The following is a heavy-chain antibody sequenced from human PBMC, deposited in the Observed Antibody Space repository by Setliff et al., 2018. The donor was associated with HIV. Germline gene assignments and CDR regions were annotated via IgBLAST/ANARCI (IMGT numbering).Heavy chain of an antibody. J-gene: IGHJ3*02. D-gene: IGHD5-12*01. CDR2: IYYSGST. Sequence: KTSETLSLTCTVSDGSFSSDYWTWIRQTPGKGLEWIGYIYYSGSTKCNPSLTSRVTISVDTSKNHFSLKLTSVTAADTAVYYCARAEMATIVAFDIWGQGTMVTVSS. CDR3: ARAEMATIVAFDI. CDR1: DGSFSSDY. V-gene: IGHV4-59*01.